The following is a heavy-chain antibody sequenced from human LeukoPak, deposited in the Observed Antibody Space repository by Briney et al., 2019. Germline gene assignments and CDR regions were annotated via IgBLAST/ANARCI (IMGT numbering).Heavy chain of an antibody. Sequence: GGSLRLSCAASGFTFSSYWMHWVRQAPGKGLVWVSRINSDGSSTSYADSVKGRFTISRDNAKNTLYLQMNSLRAEDTAVYYCARGLGYSSGWLDYWGQGTLVTVSP. CDR1: GFTFSSYW. V-gene: IGHV3-74*01. CDR2: INSDGSST. CDR3: ARGLGYSSGWLDY. D-gene: IGHD6-19*01. J-gene: IGHJ4*02.